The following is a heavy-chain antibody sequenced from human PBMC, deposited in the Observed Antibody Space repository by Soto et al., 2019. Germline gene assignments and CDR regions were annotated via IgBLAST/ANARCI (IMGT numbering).Heavy chain of an antibody. J-gene: IGHJ6*02. V-gene: IGHV1-69*12. CDR1: GGTFSSYA. D-gene: IGHD3-22*01. Sequence: QVQLVQSGAEVKKPGSSVKVSCKASGGTFSSYAISWVRQAPGQGLEWMGGIIPIFDTADYAQKFQGRATITADESTNTAYMERSSLRSEDTAVYYCAGHSSGVPGYYYGMDVWGQGTTVTVSS. CDR3: AGHSSGVPGYYYGMDV. CDR2: IIPIFDTA.